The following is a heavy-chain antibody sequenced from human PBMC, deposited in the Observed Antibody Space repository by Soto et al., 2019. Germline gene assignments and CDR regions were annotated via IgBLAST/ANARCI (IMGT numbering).Heavy chain of an antibody. Sequence: PSETLSLTCTVSGGSISSYYWSWIRQPPGKGLEWIGYIYYSGSTNYNPPLKSRVTISVDKSKSQLFLKLSSVTAPDTAVYYCARQIYDSSGYYYAYWGQGTLVTVSS. J-gene: IGHJ4*02. D-gene: IGHD3-22*01. V-gene: IGHV4-59*08. CDR3: ARQIYDSSGYYYAY. CDR1: GGSISSYY. CDR2: IYYSGST.